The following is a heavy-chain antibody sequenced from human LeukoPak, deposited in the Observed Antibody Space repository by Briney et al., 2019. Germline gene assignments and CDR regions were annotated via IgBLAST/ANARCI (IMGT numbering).Heavy chain of an antibody. V-gene: IGHV1-24*01. D-gene: IGHD4-23*01. CDR2: FDPEDGEM. Sequence: GASVKVSCKASGYTFTTYDINWVRQAPGKGLEWMGGFDPEDGEMVYAEKFEGRVTMTEDTSTDAAYMELSSLRAEDTAVYYCARDRGGGNPPLNYYYYMDVWGKGTTVTVSS. J-gene: IGHJ6*03. CDR1: GYTFTTYD. CDR3: ARDRGGGNPPLNYYYYMDV.